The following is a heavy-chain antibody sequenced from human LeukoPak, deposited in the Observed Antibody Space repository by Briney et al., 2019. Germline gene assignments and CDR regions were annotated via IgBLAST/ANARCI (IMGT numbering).Heavy chain of an antibody. Sequence: GGSLRLSCAASGFSYSDYYMSWIRQTPGKGLAWVAYISGSGTTIYYADSVNGRFTISRDNARKSLSLQMNSLTAEDTALYYCARVRIAEVGYYYFDHWGQGTLVTVS. V-gene: IGHV3-11*01. CDR1: GFSYSDYY. CDR2: ISGSGTTI. J-gene: IGHJ4*02. CDR3: ARVRIAEVGYYYFDH. D-gene: IGHD6-13*01.